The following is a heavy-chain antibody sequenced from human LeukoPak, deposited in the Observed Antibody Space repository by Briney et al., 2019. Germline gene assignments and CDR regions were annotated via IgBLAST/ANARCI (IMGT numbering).Heavy chain of an antibody. J-gene: IGHJ5*02. CDR3: ARGSSGFDP. D-gene: IGHD3-22*01. Sequence: GGSLRLSCAASGFTFSSYTMNWVRQAPGKGLEWVSSITSSSSYIYYADSVKGRFTISRDNAKNSLYLQMNSLRAEDTAVYYCARGSSGFDPWGQGTLVTVSS. V-gene: IGHV3-21*04. CDR2: ITSSSSYI. CDR1: GFTFSSYT.